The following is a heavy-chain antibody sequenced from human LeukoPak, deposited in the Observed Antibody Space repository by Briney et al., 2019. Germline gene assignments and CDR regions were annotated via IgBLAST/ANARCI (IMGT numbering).Heavy chain of an antibody. Sequence: PGGSLRLSCAASGFTVSSNYMSWVRQAPGKGLEWVSVIYSGGSTYYADSVKGRFTISRDNSKNTLYLQMNSLRAGDTAVYYCARDNWNDVMGFDYWGQGTLVTVSS. D-gene: IGHD1-20*01. CDR1: GFTVSSNY. J-gene: IGHJ4*02. CDR3: ARDNWNDVMGFDY. V-gene: IGHV3-53*01. CDR2: IYSGGST.